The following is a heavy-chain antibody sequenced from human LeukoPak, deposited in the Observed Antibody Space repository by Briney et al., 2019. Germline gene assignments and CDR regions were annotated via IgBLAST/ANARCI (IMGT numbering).Heavy chain of an antibody. D-gene: IGHD2-15*01. CDR3: AKGIVVVMAAGYYFDY. J-gene: IGHJ4*02. Sequence: GGSLRLSCGASGFTFNSYSMNWVRQAPGKGLVWVSRINSDGSSTSYADSVKGRFTISRDTSKNTVYLQMNSLRVEDTAIYYCAKGIVVVMAAGYYFDYWGQGTLVTVSS. V-gene: IGHV3-74*01. CDR1: GFTFNSYS. CDR2: INSDGSST.